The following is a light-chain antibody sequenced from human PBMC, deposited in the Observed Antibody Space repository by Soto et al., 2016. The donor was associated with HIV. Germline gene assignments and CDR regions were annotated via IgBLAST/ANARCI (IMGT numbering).Light chain of an antibody. CDR2: DDS. CDR1: NIGAKS. V-gene: IGLV3-21*03. J-gene: IGLJ3*02. CDR3: QVWDSSTDHPV. Sequence: SYELTQPPSVSVAPGKTARIPCGGNNIGAKSVHWYQQKPGQAPVLVVYDDSDRPSGIPERFSGSNSGNTATLTISRVEAGDEADYCCQVWDSSTDHPVFGGGTKLTVL.